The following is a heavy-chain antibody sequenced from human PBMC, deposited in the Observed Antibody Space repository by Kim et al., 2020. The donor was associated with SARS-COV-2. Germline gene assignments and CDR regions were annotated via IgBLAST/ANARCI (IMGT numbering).Heavy chain of an antibody. J-gene: IGHJ4*02. V-gene: IGHV3-30*02. Sequence: SVKGRFTISRDNSKNTLYLQMNSLRAEDTAVYYCAKGASVVVVPAAISGYWGQGTLVTVSS. CDR3: AKGASVVVVPAAISGY. D-gene: IGHD2-2*01.